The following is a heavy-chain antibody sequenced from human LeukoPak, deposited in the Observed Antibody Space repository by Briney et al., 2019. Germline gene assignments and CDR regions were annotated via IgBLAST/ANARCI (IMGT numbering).Heavy chain of an antibody. J-gene: IGHJ5*02. CDR1: GYTFTGYY. CDR3: ARDDSSGYYANWWSDP. CDR2: INPNSGGT. D-gene: IGHD3-22*01. Sequence: ASVKVSCKASGYTFTGYYMHWVRQAPGQGLEWMGWINPNSGGTNYAQKFQGRVTMTRDTSISTAYMELSRLRSDDTAVYYCARDDSSGYYANWWSDPWGQGTLVTVSS. V-gene: IGHV1-2*02.